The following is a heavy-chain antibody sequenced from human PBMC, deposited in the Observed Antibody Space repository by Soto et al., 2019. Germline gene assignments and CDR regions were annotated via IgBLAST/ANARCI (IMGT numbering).Heavy chain of an antibody. CDR1: GFIFNRFG. Sequence: QVQLVESGGGVVQPGGSLRLSCAASGFIFNRFGMHWVRQAPGKGLEWVATISYDGNNKYYRDTVKGRFTISRDNYQNLLYLQMNSLRPEDTAMYFCAKAVDISVRGVPPSDYWGQGTLVTVSS. J-gene: IGHJ4*02. CDR2: ISYDGNNK. CDR3: AKAVDISVRGVPPSDY. D-gene: IGHD3-10*02. V-gene: IGHV3-30*18.